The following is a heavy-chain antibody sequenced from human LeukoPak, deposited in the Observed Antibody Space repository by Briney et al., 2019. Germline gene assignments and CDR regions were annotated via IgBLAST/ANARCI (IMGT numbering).Heavy chain of an antibody. CDR2: ISSSSSYI. V-gene: IGHV3-21*01. CDR1: GFTFSSYS. CDR3: AGDAPQGRDGYKRLDY. D-gene: IGHD5-24*01. Sequence: PGGSLRLSCAASGFTFSSYSMNWVRQAPGKGLEWVSSISSSSSYIYHADSVKGRFTISRDNAKNSLYLQMNSLRAEDTAVYYCAGDAPQGRDGYKRLDYWGQGTLVTVSS. J-gene: IGHJ4*02.